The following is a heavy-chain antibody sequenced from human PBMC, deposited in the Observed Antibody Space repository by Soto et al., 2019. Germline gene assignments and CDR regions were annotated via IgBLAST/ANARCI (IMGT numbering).Heavy chain of an antibody. J-gene: IGHJ6*02. Sequence: SETLSLTCTVSGGSISSGGYYWSWIRQHPGKGLEWIGYIYYSGSTYYNPSLKSRVTISVDTSKNQFSLKLSSVTAADTAVYYCALSEWAPYYYGMDVWGQGTTVTVSS. CDR3: ALSEWAPYYYGMDV. CDR2: IYYSGST. D-gene: IGHD2-8*01. CDR1: GGSISSGGYY. V-gene: IGHV4-31*03.